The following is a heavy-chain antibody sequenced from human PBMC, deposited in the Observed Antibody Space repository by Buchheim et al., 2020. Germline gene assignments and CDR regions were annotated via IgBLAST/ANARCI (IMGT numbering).Heavy chain of an antibody. Sequence: QVQLVESGGGVVQPGRSLRLSCAASGFTFSSYAMHWVRQAPGKGLEWVAVISYDGSNKYYADSVKGRFTISRDNSKNTLYLQMNSLRAEDTALYYCARELTTVVTPGAFDIWGQGT. J-gene: IGHJ3*02. V-gene: IGHV3-30*04. CDR3: ARELTTVVTPGAFDI. CDR2: ISYDGSNK. CDR1: GFTFSSYA. D-gene: IGHD4-23*01.